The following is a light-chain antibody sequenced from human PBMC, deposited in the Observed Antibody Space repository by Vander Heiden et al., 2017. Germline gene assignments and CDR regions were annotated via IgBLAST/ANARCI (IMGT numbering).Light chain of an antibody. CDR3: CSYAGGDTPL. Sequence: QSALTQPASVSGSPGQSITISCTGTNTDVGSYNLVSWYQQHPGKAPKLMIYEVTKRPSGVSNRFSGSKSGNTASLTIPGLQPEDEADYYCCSYAGGDTPLFGGGTKVTVL. CDR1: NTDVGSYNL. J-gene: IGLJ2*01. CDR2: EVT. V-gene: IGLV2-23*02.